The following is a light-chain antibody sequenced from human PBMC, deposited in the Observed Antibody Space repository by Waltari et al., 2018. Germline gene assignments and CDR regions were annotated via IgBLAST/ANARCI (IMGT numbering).Light chain of an antibody. J-gene: IGKJ4*01. V-gene: IGKV4-1*01. CDR2: WSS. Sequence: EIVMTQSPESLAVSLGERATINCKSSQSVLKSSTNKNYLAWYQHRPGQPPKLLFYWSSTRESGVPDRFSTSGSGTDFTLTISSLQAEDVAVYYCQQYYSTPLTFGGGTKVEIK. CDR1: QSVLKSSTNKNY. CDR3: QQYYSTPLT.